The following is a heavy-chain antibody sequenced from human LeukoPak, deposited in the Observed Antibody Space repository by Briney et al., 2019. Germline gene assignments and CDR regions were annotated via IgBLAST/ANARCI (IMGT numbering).Heavy chain of an antibody. D-gene: IGHD6-6*01. J-gene: IGHJ4*02. CDR1: GYTFTNYY. Sequence: ASVKVSCKASGYTFTNYYTHWVRQAPGQGLEWVGMINPSGGRTSYAQRFQGRVTVTTDTSTSTVYMQLSSLASEDTAVYYCARAMSIAARLQTIFDYWGQGTLVTVSS. CDR2: INPSGGRT. V-gene: IGHV1-46*01. CDR3: ARAMSIAARLQTIFDY.